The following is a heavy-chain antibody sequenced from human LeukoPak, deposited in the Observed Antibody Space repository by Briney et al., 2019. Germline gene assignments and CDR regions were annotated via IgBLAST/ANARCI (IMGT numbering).Heavy chain of an antibody. CDR3: ARHVRDSSGWRVLQH. Sequence: GESLKISCKGSGHSFTNYWIGWVRQMPGKGLEWMGVIYVGGSDTIYSPSFQGQVTMSADRSISAAYLQWSSLKASDTAMYYCARHVRDSSGWRVLQHWGQGTLVTVSS. J-gene: IGHJ1*01. D-gene: IGHD6-19*01. CDR2: IYVGGSDT. V-gene: IGHV5-51*01. CDR1: GHSFTNYW.